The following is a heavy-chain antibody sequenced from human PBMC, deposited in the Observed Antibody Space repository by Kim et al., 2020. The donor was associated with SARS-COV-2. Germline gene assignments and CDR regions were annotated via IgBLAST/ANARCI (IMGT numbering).Heavy chain of an antibody. V-gene: IGHV1-69*13. CDR2: IIPIFGTA. CDR1: GGTFSSYA. J-gene: IGHJ6*02. Sequence: SVKVSCKASGGTFSSYAISWVRQAPGQGLEWMGGIIPIFGTANYAQKFQGRVTITADESTSTAYMELSSLRSEDTAVYYCARDRGGTGTTIGYYYYGMDVWGQGTTVTVSS. D-gene: IGHD1-7*01. CDR3: ARDRGGTGTTIGYYYYGMDV.